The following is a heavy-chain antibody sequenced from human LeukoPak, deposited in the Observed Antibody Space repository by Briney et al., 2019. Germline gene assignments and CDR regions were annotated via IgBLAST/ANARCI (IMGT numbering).Heavy chain of an antibody. V-gene: IGHV3-74*01. J-gene: IGHJ4*02. Sequence: GGSLRLSCAASGFTFSNYGMHWVRQAPGKGLVWVSRINSDGSSTSYADSVKGRFTISRDNAKNTLYLQMNSLRAEDTAVYYCARGYSGYDWGYWGQGTLVTVSS. D-gene: IGHD5-12*01. CDR3: ARGYSGYDWGY. CDR2: INSDGSST. CDR1: GFTFSNYG.